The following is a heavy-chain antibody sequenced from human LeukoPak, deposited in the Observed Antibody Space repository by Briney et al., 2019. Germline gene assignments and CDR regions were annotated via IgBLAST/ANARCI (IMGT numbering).Heavy chain of an antibody. CDR2: ISWDGGST. CDR1: GYTFDDYT. Sequence: GGSLRLSCAASGYTFDDYTMHWVRQAPGKGLEWVSLISWDGGSTYYADSVKGRFTISRDNSKNSLYLQMNSLRTEDTALYYCAKDIEAYYYDSSGYPGDYWGQGTLVTVSS. V-gene: IGHV3-43*01. D-gene: IGHD3-22*01. J-gene: IGHJ4*02. CDR3: AKDIEAYYYDSSGYPGDY.